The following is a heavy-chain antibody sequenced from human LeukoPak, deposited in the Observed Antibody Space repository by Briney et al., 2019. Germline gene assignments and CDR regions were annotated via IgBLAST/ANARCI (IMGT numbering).Heavy chain of an antibody. Sequence: SETLSLTCTVSGGSISTSNYYWGWIRQPPGKGLEWIGNIFYSGSTYYNPSLKSRVTISVDTSKNQFSLKLSSVTAADTAVYYCARHYSGSGSYYNPYYYYYMDVWGKGTTVTISS. CDR3: ARHYSGSGSYYNPYYYYYMDV. V-gene: IGHV4-39*01. D-gene: IGHD3-10*01. J-gene: IGHJ6*03. CDR2: IFYSGST. CDR1: GGSISTSNYY.